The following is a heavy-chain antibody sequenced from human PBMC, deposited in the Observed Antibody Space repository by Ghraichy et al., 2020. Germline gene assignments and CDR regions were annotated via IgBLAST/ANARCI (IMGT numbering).Heavy chain of an antibody. Sequence: GESLNISCAASGFTFSSYGMHWVRQAPGKGLEWVAVISYDGSNKYYADSVKGRFTISRDNSKNTLYLQMNSLRAEDTAVYYCAKGLQLGHYYYYGMDVWDQGTTVTVSS. V-gene: IGHV3-30*18. D-gene: IGHD1-1*01. J-gene: IGHJ6*02. CDR3: AKGLQLGHYYYYGMDV. CDR2: ISYDGSNK. CDR1: GFTFSSYG.